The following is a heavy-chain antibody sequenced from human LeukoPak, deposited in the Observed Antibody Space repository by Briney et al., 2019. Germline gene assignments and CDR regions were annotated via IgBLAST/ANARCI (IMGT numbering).Heavy chain of an antibody. CDR3: ARAHHLDYGDWFDP. J-gene: IGHJ5*02. Sequence: SETLSLTCSVSGGSISSYFWSWIRQPAGKGLGWIGRIHASGTTIYNPSLKSRVTMSMDTSKNQFSLKLSSVTAADTAVYYCARAHHLDYGDWFDPWGQGILVPVSS. CDR1: GGSISSYF. V-gene: IGHV4-4*07. D-gene: IGHD4-17*01. CDR2: IHASGTT.